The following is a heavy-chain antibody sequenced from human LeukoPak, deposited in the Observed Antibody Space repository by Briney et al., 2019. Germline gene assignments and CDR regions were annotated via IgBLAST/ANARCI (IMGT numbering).Heavy chain of an antibody. J-gene: IGHJ4*02. D-gene: IGHD3-22*01. Sequence: GGSLRLSCAASGFTFSSYAMSWVRQAPGKGLEWVSAISGSGGSTYYADSVKGRFTISRDNSKNTLYLQMNSLRAEDTAVYYCAKSSRGVTMIVVVSAFGYWGQGTLVTVSS. V-gene: IGHV3-23*01. CDR2: ISGSGGST. CDR1: GFTFSSYA. CDR3: AKSSRGVTMIVVVSAFGY.